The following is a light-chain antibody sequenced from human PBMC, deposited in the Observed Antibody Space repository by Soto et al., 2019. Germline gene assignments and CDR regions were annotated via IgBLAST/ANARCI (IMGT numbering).Light chain of an antibody. CDR3: QQRKNWQVT. Sequence: EIWLTQSPVTLSLSPGERATLSCRASQSVNSYLAWYQQKPGQAPRLLIYDASNRATGIPARFRGSGSGTDFTLTISSLEPEDFAIYYCQQRKNWQVTFGQGTRLEI. CDR1: QSVNSY. V-gene: IGKV3-11*01. CDR2: DAS. J-gene: IGKJ5*01.